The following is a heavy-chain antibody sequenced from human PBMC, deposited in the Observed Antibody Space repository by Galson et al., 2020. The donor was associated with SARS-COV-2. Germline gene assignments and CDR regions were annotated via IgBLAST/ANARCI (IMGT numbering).Heavy chain of an antibody. J-gene: IGHJ4*02. CDR1: GGSTSNTSYY. Sequence: SETLSLTCTVSGGSTSNTSYYWGWIRQSPGKGLEWIGNIYHTGTAYYNPSLKSRVAISIDTSKNQFSLKVTSVTAADRAVCYCTGNYRRPEKADYWGQGTLVTVSS. CDR2: IYHTGTA. D-gene: IGHD3-16*02. CDR3: TGNYRRPEKADY. V-gene: IGHV4-39*01.